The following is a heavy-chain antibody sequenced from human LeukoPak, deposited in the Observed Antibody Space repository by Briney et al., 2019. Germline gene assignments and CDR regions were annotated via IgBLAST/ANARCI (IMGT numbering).Heavy chain of an antibody. J-gene: IGHJ4*02. CDR1: GFTFSSYA. CDR3: AKDPHLDDYGDSTRDY. D-gene: IGHD4-17*01. CDR2: VSDSGGST. V-gene: IGHV3-23*01. Sequence: GGSLRLSCAASGFTFSSYAMSWVRQAPGKGLEWVSAVSDSGGSTYYADSVKGRFTISRDNSKNTLYLQMNSLRAEDTAVYYCAKDPHLDDYGDSTRDYWGQGTLVTVSS.